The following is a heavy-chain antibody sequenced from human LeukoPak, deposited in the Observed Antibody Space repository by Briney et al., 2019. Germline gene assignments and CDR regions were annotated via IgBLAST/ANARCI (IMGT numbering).Heavy chain of an antibody. J-gene: IGHJ3*02. Sequence: GGSLRLSCAASGFTFDDYGMSWVRQAPGKGLEWVSGINWNGGSTGYADSVKGRFTISRDNAKNSLYLQMNSLRAEDTALYHCARGRFGVAWGAFDIWGQGTMVTVSS. CDR1: GFTFDDYG. V-gene: IGHV3-20*01. D-gene: IGHD3-3*01. CDR3: ARGRFGVAWGAFDI. CDR2: INWNGGST.